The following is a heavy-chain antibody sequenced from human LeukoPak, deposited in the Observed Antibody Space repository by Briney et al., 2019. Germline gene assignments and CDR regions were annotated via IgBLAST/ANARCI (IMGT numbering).Heavy chain of an antibody. CDR1: GYTFTSYG. CDR3: ARDYTTGSSWYWDAFDI. V-gene: IGHV1-18*01. Sequence: GASVKVSCKASGYTFTSYGISWVRQAPGQGLEWMGWISAYNGNTNYAQKFQGRVTMTRDTSISTAYMELSRLRSDDTAVYYCARDYTTGSSWYWDAFDIWGQGTMVTVSS. J-gene: IGHJ3*02. CDR2: ISAYNGNT. D-gene: IGHD6-13*01.